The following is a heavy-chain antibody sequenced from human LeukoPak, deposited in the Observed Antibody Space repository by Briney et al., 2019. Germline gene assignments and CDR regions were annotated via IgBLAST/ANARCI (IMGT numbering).Heavy chain of an antibody. J-gene: IGHJ6*03. CDR2: ISYDGSNK. CDR3: ARGSPYCTNGVCSNYYYYYMDV. V-gene: IGHV3-30-3*01. D-gene: IGHD2-8*01. CDR1: GFTFSSYA. Sequence: GGSLRLSCAASGFTFSSYAMHWVRQAPGKGLEWVAVISYDGSNKYYADSVKGRFTISRDNSKNTLYLQMNSLRAEDTAVYYCARGSPYCTNGVCSNYYYYYMDVWGKGTTVTVSS.